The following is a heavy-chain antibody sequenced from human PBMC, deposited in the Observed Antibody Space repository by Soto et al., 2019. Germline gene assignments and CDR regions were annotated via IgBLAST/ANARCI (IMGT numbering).Heavy chain of an antibody. Sequence: QVQLVQSGAELKKPGASVSVSCKASGYTFTNFYIHWVRQAPGQGLEWMGGINPTVGSTTYAQRFQDRVTMTRDTSTGTVYMELSSLRSEDRAIYYCARLWGGGHCYFDYWGPGTLVTVSS. D-gene: IGHD2-21*02. CDR2: INPTVGST. CDR1: GYTFTNFY. CDR3: ARLWGGGHCYFDY. J-gene: IGHJ4*02. V-gene: IGHV1-46*01.